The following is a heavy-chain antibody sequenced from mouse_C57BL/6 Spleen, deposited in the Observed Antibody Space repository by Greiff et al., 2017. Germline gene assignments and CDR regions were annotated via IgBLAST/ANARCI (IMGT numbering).Heavy chain of an antibody. CDR3: ARKYYCSSFDY. CDR2: IYPGDGDT. CDR1: GYAFSSSW. V-gene: IGHV1-82*01. J-gene: IGHJ2*01. Sequence: QVQLQQSGPELVKPGASVKISCKASGYAFSSSWMNWVKQRPGKGLEWIGRIYPGDGDTNYNGKFTGKATLTADKSSSTAYMQLSSLTSEDSAVYFCARKYYCSSFDYWGQGTTLTVSS. D-gene: IGHD1-1*01.